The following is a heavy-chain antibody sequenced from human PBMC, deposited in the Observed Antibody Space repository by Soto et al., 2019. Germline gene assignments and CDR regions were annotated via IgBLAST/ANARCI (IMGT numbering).Heavy chain of an antibody. Sequence: PSETLSLTCTVSGGSISSGDYYWSWIRQPPGKGLEWIGYIYYSGSTHYNPSLKSRVTISVDTSKNQFSLKLSSVTAADTAVHYCARDHIVVVPAAIYYYYGMDVWGQGTTVTVSS. J-gene: IGHJ6*02. CDR1: GGSISSGDYY. D-gene: IGHD2-2*01. CDR3: ARDHIVVVPAAIYYYYGMDV. V-gene: IGHV4-30-4*01. CDR2: IYYSGST.